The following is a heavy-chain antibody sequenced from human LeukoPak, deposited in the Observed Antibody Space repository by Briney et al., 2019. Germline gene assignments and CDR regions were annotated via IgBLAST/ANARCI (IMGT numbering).Heavy chain of an antibody. D-gene: IGHD3-10*01. Sequence: ESGPTPVNPTQTLTLTCTLSGFSLGTSGVGMGWIRQPPEKALEWLALIYWDDDNRYRQSLRSRLTITKDTSKNQVVLTITNMDPVETATYYWVITAEENFDYWGQGTLVTVSS. J-gene: IGHJ4*02. CDR3: VITAEENFDY. CDR1: GFSLGTSGVG. CDR2: IYWDDDN. V-gene: IGHV2-5*02.